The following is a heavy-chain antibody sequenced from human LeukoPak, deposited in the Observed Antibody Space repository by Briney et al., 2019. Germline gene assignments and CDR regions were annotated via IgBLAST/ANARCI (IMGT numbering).Heavy chain of an antibody. CDR3: ARADTVTTGYWFDP. V-gene: IGHV1-69*05. J-gene: IGHJ5*02. CDR1: GGTFSSYA. CDR2: IIPIFGTA. D-gene: IGHD4-11*01. Sequence: SVKVSCKASGGTFSSYAISWVRQAPGQGLEWMGGIIPIFGTANYAQKFQGRVTITTDEATSTAYVELSSLRSEDTAVYYCARADTVTTGYWFDPWGQGTLVTVSS.